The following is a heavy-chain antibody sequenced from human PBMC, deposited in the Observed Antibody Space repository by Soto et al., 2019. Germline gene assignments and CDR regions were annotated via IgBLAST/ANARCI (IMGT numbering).Heavy chain of an antibody. CDR1: VFTFSNYV. D-gene: IGHD2-15*01. CDR2: IGTAGDT. V-gene: IGHV3-13*01. J-gene: IGHJ4*02. CDR3: ARGRLISLYYFDY. Sequence: GGPLRLSCAASVFTFSNYVMHCVRQVTGKGLEWVSTIGTAGDTYYPGSVKGRFTISRENAKNSLYLQMNSLRAEDTAVYYCARGRLISLYYFDYWGQGTLVTVSS.